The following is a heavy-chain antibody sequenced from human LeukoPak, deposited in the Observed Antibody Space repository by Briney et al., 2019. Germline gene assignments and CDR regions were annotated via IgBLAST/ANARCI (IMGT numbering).Heavy chain of an antibody. D-gene: IGHD1-1*01. CDR3: AREGTSGTNLNWLDP. V-gene: IGHV4-59*01. CDR1: GGSISSYY. Sequence: AEPLSLTCTVSGGSISSYYWSWPPLPPGKGLEGIGHLYYSGCINFNPPLQRRVTISLATSKNQSSLTLSSLTAADTAVYYCAREGTSGTNLNWLDPWGQGTLVTVSS. CDR2: LYYSGCI. J-gene: IGHJ5*02.